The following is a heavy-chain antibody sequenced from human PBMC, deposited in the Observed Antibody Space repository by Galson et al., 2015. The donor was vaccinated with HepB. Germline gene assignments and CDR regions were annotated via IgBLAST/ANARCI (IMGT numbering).Heavy chain of an antibody. V-gene: IGHV6-1*01. CDR2: TYYNSRWYN. J-gene: IGHJ6*03. CDR1: GDSVSSNSAA. Sequence: CAISGDSVSSNSAAWNWIRQSPFRGLEWLGRTYYNSRWYNDYAVSMKGRIMINADTSKNHVSLQLKSVTPEDTAVYYCAKDRVDIPSYFYYMDVWGKGTTVTVS. D-gene: IGHD2-21*01. CDR3: AKDRVDIPSYFYYMDV.